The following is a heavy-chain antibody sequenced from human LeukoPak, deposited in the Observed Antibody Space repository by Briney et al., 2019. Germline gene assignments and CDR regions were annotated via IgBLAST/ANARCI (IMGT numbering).Heavy chain of an antibody. CDR2: INSDGSST. J-gene: IGHJ4*02. Sequence: PGGSLRLSCAASGFTFSSYWMHWVRQAPGKGLVWVSRINSDGSSTSYADSVKGRFTISRDNAKNTLYLQMNSLRAEDTALYYCARDRNGGNTYYFDYWGQGTLVTVSS. D-gene: IGHD4-23*01. CDR3: ARDRNGGNTYYFDY. V-gene: IGHV3-74*01. CDR1: GFTFSSYW.